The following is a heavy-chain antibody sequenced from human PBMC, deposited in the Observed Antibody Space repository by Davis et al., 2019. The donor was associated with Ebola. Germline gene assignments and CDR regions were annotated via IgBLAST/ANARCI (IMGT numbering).Heavy chain of an antibody. CDR1: GFTFSSYS. CDR3: ARKTIAVAGTIDY. J-gene: IGHJ4*02. V-gene: IGHV3-48*02. D-gene: IGHD6-19*01. CDR2: ISSSSSTI. Sequence: GESLKISCAASGFTFSSYSMNWVRQAPGKGLEWVSYISSSSSTIYYADSVKGRFTISRDNAKNSLYLQMNSLRDEDTAVYYCARKTIAVAGTIDYWGQGTLVTVSS.